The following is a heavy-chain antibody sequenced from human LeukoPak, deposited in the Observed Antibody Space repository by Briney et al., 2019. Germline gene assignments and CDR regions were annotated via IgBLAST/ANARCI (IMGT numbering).Heavy chain of an antibody. V-gene: IGHV4-59*12. CDR1: GDSISSYS. J-gene: IGHJ4*02. CDR2: IYYNERS. Sequence: PSETLSLTCTVSGDSISSYSWSWIRQPPGKGLEWIGYIYYNERSNYNPSLRSRVTISIDTSKNQFSLKLNSVTAADSAVYYCARSPQHFDRLLDGDSHYFFDSWGQGTLVTVSS. CDR3: ARSPQHFDRLLDGDSHYFFDS. D-gene: IGHD3-9*01.